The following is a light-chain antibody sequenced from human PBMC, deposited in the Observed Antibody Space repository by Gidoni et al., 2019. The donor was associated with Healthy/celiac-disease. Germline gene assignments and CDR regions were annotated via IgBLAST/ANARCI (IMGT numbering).Light chain of an antibody. J-gene: IGKJ2*01. CDR1: QSVSSSY. V-gene: IGKV3-20*01. CDR3: QQYGSSPP. CDR2: GAS. Sequence: EIVLTQSPGTLSLSPGERATLSCRASQSVSSSYLAWYQQKPGQAPRLLIYGASSRATGIPDRFSDSGSGTDFTLTISRLEPEDFAVYYWQQYGSSPPFGQGTKLEIK.